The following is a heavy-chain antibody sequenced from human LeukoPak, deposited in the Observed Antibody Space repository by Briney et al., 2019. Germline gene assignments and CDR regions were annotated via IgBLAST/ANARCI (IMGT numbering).Heavy chain of an antibody. V-gene: IGHV3-23*01. CDR3: AREEFDAAGLPYYFDY. D-gene: IGHD6-13*01. CDR1: GFTLSSYA. CDR2: ISGSGGST. J-gene: IGHJ4*02. Sequence: GGSLRLSCAASGFTLSSYAMSWVRQAPGKGLEWVSAISGSGGSTYYADSVKGRFTISRDSSKNTLYLQMNSLRAEDTAVYYCAREEFDAAGLPYYFDYWGQGTLVTVSS.